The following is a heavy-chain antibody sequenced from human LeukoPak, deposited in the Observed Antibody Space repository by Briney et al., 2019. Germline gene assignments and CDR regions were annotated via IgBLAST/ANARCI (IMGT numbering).Heavy chain of an antibody. CDR2: IYHSGST. V-gene: IGHV4-38-2*01. CDR1: GYSISSGYY. D-gene: IGHD5-12*01. J-gene: IGHJ4*02. CDR3: FGTPGWLQGTSFDY. Sequence: PSETLSLTCAVSGYSISSGYYWGWIRQPPGKGLEWIGSIYHSGSTYYNPPLKSRVTISVDTSKNQFSLKLSSVTAADTAVYYCFGTPGWLQGTSFDYWGEGTLVTVSS.